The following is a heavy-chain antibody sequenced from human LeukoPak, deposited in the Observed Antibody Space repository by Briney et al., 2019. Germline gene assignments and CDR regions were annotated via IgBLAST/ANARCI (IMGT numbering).Heavy chain of an antibody. CDR2: IYYSGST. V-gene: IGHV4-30-4*01. CDR1: GGSISSGDYY. J-gene: IGHJ4*02. CDR3: ARELQLLFFDY. Sequence: SQTLSLTCTVSGGSISSGDYYWSWIRQPPGEGLEWIGYIYYSGSTYYNPSLKSRVTISVDTSKNQFSLKLSSVTAADTAVYYCARELQLLFFDYWGRGTLVTVSS. D-gene: IGHD2-2*01.